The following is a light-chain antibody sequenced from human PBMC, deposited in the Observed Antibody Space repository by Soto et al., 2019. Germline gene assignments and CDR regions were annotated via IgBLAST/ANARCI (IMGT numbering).Light chain of an antibody. CDR3: LQHYNYPLT. CDR2: AAS. Sequence: DIPMTQSPSAMSASVGDRVTITCRASEGISNHLVWFQQRPGTVPKRLIYAASSLHSGVPSRFSGSGSATEFTLIISSLQPEDFATYYCLQHYNYPLTFGGGTKVEIK. V-gene: IGKV1-17*03. CDR1: EGISNH. J-gene: IGKJ4*01.